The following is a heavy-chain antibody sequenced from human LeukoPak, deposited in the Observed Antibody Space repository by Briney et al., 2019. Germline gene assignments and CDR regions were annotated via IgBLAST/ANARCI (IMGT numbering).Heavy chain of an antibody. CDR1: GGSISGSSYY. J-gene: IGHJ6*03. CDR2: IYYSGST. CDR3: ARDLVYYYMDV. V-gene: IGHV4-39*07. D-gene: IGHD2-8*02. Sequence: SETLSLTCTVSGGSISGSSYYWGWIRQPPGKGLEWIGSIYYSGSTYYNPSLKGRVTISVDTSKNQFSLKLSSVTAADTAVYYCARDLVYYYMDVWGKGTTVTVSS.